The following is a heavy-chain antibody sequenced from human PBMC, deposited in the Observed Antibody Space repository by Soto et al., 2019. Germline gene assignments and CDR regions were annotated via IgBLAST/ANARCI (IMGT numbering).Heavy chain of an antibody. CDR3: ARDKRGFDY. J-gene: IGHJ4*02. CDR2: IKQDGSEK. Sequence: EVQLAEAGGGLVQPGGSLRLSCAASGFTLSNYWMSWVRQAPGKGLEWVANIKQDGSEKYYVDSVKGRFTISRDNAKNSLYLQMNSLRGEDTAVYYCARDKRGFDYWGQGTLVTVSS. V-gene: IGHV3-7*03. CDR1: GFTLSNYW.